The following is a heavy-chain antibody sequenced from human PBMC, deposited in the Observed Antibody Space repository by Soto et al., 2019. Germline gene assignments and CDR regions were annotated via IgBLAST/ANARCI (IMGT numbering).Heavy chain of an antibody. CDR2: MNPNSGNT. V-gene: IGHV1-8*01. CDR3: ARRNDFWSGSDY. CDR1: GYTFTSYD. J-gene: IGHJ4*02. Sequence: QVQLVQSGAEVKKPGASVKVSCKASGYTFTSYDINWVRQATGQGLEWMGWMNPNSGNTGYAQKFQGRVTMTRNTSIRTAYMELSSPRSEDTAVYYCARRNDFWSGSDYWGQGTLVTVSS. D-gene: IGHD3-3*01.